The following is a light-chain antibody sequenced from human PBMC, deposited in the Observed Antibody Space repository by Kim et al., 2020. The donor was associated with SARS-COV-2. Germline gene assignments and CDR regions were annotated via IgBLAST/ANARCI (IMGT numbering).Light chain of an antibody. CDR1: QSISSS. CDR3: QRYDNWPWA. Sequence: VSPGERVTPACRASQSISSSLAWYQHKPGQPPRLLIYDAFNRATGVPARFSVSGSGTEFTLTISSLQSEDFAVYYCQRYDNWPWAFDQGTKVDIK. J-gene: IGKJ1*01. V-gene: IGKV3-15*01. CDR2: DAF.